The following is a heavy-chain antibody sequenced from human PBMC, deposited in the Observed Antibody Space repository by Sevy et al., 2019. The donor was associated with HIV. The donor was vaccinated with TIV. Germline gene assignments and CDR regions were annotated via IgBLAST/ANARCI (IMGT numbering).Heavy chain of an antibody. Sequence: GESLKISCKGSGYTFTNYWIIWVRQMPGKGLEWMGRIDPSDSYTTYSPSFQGHVTISADKSISDKSISTAYLQWSSLKTSDTAMYYFATARTGGSRGDYWGQGTLVTVSS. J-gene: IGHJ4*02. CDR2: IDPSDSYT. CDR1: GYTFTNYW. CDR3: ATARTGGSRGDY. D-gene: IGHD2-15*01. V-gene: IGHV5-10-1*01.